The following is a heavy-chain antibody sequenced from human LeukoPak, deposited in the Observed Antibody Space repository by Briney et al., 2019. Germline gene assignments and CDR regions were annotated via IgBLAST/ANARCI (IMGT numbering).Heavy chain of an antibody. CDR3: GRDQGGYGSFAN. D-gene: IGHD5-12*01. CDR1: GGSISSGGYY. Sequence: SQTLSLICTVSGGSISSGGYYWSWIRQHPGKGPEWIGNIHYSGGTYGNPSLKSRATMSVDTSKNQFSLRLTSVTAADTAVYFWGRDQGGYGSFANWGQETLVTSP. CDR2: IHYSGGT. J-gene: IGHJ4*02. V-gene: IGHV4-31*03.